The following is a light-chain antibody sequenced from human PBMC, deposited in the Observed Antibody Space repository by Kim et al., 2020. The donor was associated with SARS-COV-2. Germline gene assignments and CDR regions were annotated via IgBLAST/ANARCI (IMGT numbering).Light chain of an antibody. Sequence: QSALTQPPSASGSPGQSVTISCTGTSSDVGNYKYVSWYQQHPGKAPKLMIYEVSKRPSGVPDRFSGSKSGNTASLTVSGLQAADEGDYYCSSYAGTNSYVFGTGTKVTVL. J-gene: IGLJ1*01. CDR3: SSYAGTNSYV. CDR2: EVS. CDR1: SSDVGNYKY. V-gene: IGLV2-8*01.